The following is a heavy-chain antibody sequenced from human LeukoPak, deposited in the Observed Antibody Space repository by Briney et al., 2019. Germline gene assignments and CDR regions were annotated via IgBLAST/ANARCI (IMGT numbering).Heavy chain of an antibody. CDR1: GFTFTSSA. CDR2: IVVGSGNT. CDR3: AALYDYGDYRDY. Sequence: AASVTVSCKASGFTFTSSAVQWVRQARGQRLEWIGWIVVGSGNTNYAQKFQERVTITRDMSTSTAYMELSSLRSEDTAVYYCAALYDYGDYRDYWGQGTLVTVSS. J-gene: IGHJ4*02. V-gene: IGHV1-58*01. D-gene: IGHD4-17*01.